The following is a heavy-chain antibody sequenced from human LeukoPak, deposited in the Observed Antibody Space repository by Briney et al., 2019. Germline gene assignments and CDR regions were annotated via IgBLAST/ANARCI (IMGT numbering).Heavy chain of an antibody. CDR3: AKDYLPHVFEDYYYGMDV. CDR1: GFTFDDYA. CDR2: ISWNSGSI. V-gene: IGHV3-9*01. Sequence: GGSLRLSCAASGFTFDDYAMHWVRQAPGKGLEWVSGISWNSGSIGYADSVKGRFTISRDNAKNSLYLQMNSLRAEDTALYYCAKDYLPHVFEDYYYGMDVWGQGTTVTVSS. J-gene: IGHJ6*02. D-gene: IGHD2-21*01.